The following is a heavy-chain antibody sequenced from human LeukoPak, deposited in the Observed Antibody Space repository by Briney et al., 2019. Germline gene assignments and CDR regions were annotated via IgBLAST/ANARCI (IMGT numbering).Heavy chain of an antibody. CDR3: AKERDSKGYMDV. CDR1: GFNFRTYA. Sequence: GGSLRLSCAASGFNFRTYAMTWVRQPPGKGLEWVSTISDGGGYTYYADSVRGRFIISRENSKNTLYLQMNSLRAEDTAVYYCAKERDSKGYMDVWGKGTAVTVSS. CDR2: ISDGGGYT. J-gene: IGHJ6*03. V-gene: IGHV3-23*01. D-gene: IGHD3/OR15-3a*01.